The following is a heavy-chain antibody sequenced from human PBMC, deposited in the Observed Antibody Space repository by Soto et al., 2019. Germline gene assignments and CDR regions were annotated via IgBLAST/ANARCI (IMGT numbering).Heavy chain of an antibody. V-gene: IGHV5-51*01. CDR2: IYPGDSDT. CDR1: GYSFNTYW. CDR3: ARPTYSYGSGSYYNPIDSYYGRDV. J-gene: IGHJ6*02. D-gene: IGHD3-10*01. Sequence: PGEALQISCKGSGYSFNTYWIGWVRQMPGKGLEWMGIIYPGDSDTRYSPSFQGQVTISADKSISTAYLQWSSLKASDSAMYYCARPTYSYGSGSYYNPIDSYYGRDVWGQGTTVTVAS.